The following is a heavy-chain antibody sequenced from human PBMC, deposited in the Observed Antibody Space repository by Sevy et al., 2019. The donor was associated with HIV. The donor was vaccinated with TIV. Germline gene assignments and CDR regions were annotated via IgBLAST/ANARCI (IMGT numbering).Heavy chain of an antibody. Sequence: ASVKVSCKASGYTFSSYAIHWLRQAPGQRLEWMGWINAGNGNTKYSEKFQGRVTITRDTSASTAYMELSSLRSEDTAVYYCARGPTAVVTNWFDPWGQGTLVTVSS. D-gene: IGHD2-21*02. V-gene: IGHV1-3*01. J-gene: IGHJ5*02. CDR3: ARGPTAVVTNWFDP. CDR2: INAGNGNT. CDR1: GYTFSSYA.